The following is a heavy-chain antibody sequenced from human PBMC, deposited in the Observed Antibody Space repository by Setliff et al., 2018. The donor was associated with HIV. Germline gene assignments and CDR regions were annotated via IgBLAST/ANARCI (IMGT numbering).Heavy chain of an antibody. CDR2: IYTSGST. J-gene: IGHJ6*02. D-gene: IGHD3-3*01. CDR3: ARGHVLQFLEWLQKLQDYYYYYGMDV. CDR1: GGSISSGSYY. V-gene: IGHV4-61*09. Sequence: KPSETLSLTCTVSGGSISSGSYYWSWIRQPAGKGLEWIGHIYTSGSTNYNPSLKSRVTISVDTSKNQFSLKLSSVTAADTAVYYCARGHVLQFLEWLQKLQDYYYYYGMDVWGQGTTVTVSS.